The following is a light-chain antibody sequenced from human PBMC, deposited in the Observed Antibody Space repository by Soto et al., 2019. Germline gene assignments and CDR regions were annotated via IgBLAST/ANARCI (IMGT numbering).Light chain of an antibody. CDR2: SNN. CDR1: SSNIGSNT. V-gene: IGLV1-44*01. J-gene: IGLJ2*01. CDR3: AAWDDSLNGGV. Sequence: QSVLTQPPSASGTPGQRVTISCSGSSSNIGSNTITWYQQLPGTATKLLIYSNNQRPSGVPDRFSGSKSGTSASLAISGLQSEDEAHYYCAAWDDSLNGGVCGGGTKLTVL.